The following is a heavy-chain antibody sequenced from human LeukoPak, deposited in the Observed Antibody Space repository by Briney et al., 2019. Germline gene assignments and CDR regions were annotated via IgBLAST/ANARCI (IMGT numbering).Heavy chain of an antibody. J-gene: IGHJ4*02. CDR3: ARAYGDPFLFDY. CDR1: GGSFSGYY. Sequence: SETLSLTCAVYGGSFSGYYWSWIRQPPGKGLEWIGYIYSSGSTNYNPSLKSRVTVSLGASRNQFSLRRSSVTAADTAVYYCARAYGDPFLFDYWGQGTLVTVSS. D-gene: IGHD4-17*01. V-gene: IGHV4-59*01. CDR2: IYSSGST.